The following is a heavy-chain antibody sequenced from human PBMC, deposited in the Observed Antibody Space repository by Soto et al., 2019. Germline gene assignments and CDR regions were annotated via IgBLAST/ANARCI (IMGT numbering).Heavy chain of an antibody. V-gene: IGHV1-69*12. CDR2: IIPIFGTA. J-gene: IGHJ6*02. D-gene: IGHD6-6*01. CDR1: GSTFSSYA. CDR3: ARAVSIAARWCMDV. Sequence: QVQLVQSGAEVKKPGSSVKVSCKASGSTFSSYAISWVRQAPGQGLEWMGGIIPIFGTANYAQKFQGRVTITADESTSTAYMELSSLRSEDTAVYYCARAVSIAARWCMDVWGQGTTVTVSS.